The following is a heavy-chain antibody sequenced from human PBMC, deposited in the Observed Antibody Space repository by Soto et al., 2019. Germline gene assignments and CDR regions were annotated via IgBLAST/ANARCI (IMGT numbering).Heavy chain of an antibody. CDR1: GFTFSSYW. J-gene: IGHJ5*02. V-gene: IGHV3-7*01. CDR2: IKQDGSEK. CDR3: ARDAGIVLMVYAIRESGWFDP. D-gene: IGHD2-8*01. Sequence: GGSLRLSCAASGFTFSSYWMSWVRQAPGKGLEWVANIKQDGSEKYYVDSVKGRFTISRDNAKNSLYLQMNSLRAEDTAVYYCARDAGIVLMVYAIRESGWFDPWGQGTLVTVSS.